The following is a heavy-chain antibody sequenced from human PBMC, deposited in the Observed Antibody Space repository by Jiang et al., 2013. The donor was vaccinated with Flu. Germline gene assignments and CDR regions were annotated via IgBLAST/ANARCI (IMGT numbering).Heavy chain of an antibody. CDR3: ARNYYGSGSYPPEWFDP. CDR2: LYHSETISHSGTT. V-gene: IGHV4-38-2*01. CDR1: GYSVSSGYY. Sequence: GLVKPSETLSLTCAVSGYSVSSGYYWGWIRQPPGKGLEWVGSLYHSETISHSGTTYYNPSLKSRVTISVDTSKNQFSLKLSSVTAADTAVYYCARNYYGSGSYPPEWFDPWGQGTLVTVSS. J-gene: IGHJ5*02. D-gene: IGHD3-10*01.